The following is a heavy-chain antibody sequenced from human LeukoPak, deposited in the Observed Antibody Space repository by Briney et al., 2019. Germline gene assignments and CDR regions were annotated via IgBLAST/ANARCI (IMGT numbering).Heavy chain of an antibody. Sequence: PSETLSLTCTVSGGSINSSSYYWGWIRQPPGKGLEWIGSVYYSGSTHYNPSLKSQVTISVDTSKNHFSLRLSSVTAADTAVYYCARASSSLFVNAFDIWGQGTMVTVSS. CDR1: GGSINSSSYY. CDR2: VYYSGST. D-gene: IGHD6-6*01. V-gene: IGHV4-39*02. CDR3: ARASSSLFVNAFDI. J-gene: IGHJ3*02.